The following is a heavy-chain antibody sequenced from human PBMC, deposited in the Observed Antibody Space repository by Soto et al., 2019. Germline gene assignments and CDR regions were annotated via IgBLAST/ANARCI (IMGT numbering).Heavy chain of an antibody. V-gene: IGHV3-15*01. D-gene: IGHD1-26*01. J-gene: IGHJ6*02. CDR1: GFTFSKAW. CDR2: IKSKTDGGTI. CDR3: STGGKYYGMDV. Sequence: SLRLSCAASGFTFSKAWMSWVRQAPGKGLELVGRIKSKTDGGTIDYAAPVKGRFTISRDDSKNTLYLQMNSLRTEDTAVYYCSTGGKYYGMDVWGQGXTVTVPS.